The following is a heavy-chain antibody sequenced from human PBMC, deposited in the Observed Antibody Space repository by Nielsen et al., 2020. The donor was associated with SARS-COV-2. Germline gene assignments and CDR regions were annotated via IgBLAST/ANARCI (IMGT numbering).Heavy chain of an antibody. V-gene: IGHV4-39*01. CDR2: IYYSGST. Sequence: SETLSLTCTVSGGSISSSSYYWGWIRQPPGKGLEWIGSIYYSGSTYYKPSLKSRVTISVDTSKNQFSLKLSSVTAADTAVYYCARHYYGSGSYYNPDYFDYWGQGTLVTVSA. CDR3: ARHYYGSGSYYNPDYFDY. D-gene: IGHD3-10*01. CDR1: GGSISSSSYY. J-gene: IGHJ4*02.